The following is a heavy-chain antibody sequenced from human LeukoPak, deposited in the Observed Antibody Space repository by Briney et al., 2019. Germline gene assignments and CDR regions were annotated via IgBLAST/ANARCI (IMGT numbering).Heavy chain of an antibody. D-gene: IGHD6-19*01. CDR3: AREQSGDGWSGFDY. Sequence: GGSLRLSCAASGFTFRSYAMHWVRQAPGKGLEWVAVISDDGSRQHYADFLEGRITISRDNSKNTVSLQMSSMRTEDTAVYFCAREQSGDGWSGFDYWGQGTLVTVSS. V-gene: IGHV3-30*15. J-gene: IGHJ4*02. CDR2: ISDDGSRQ. CDR1: GFTFRSYA.